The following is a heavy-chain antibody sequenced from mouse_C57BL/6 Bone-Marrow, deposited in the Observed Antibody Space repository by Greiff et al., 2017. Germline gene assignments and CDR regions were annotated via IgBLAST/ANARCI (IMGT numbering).Heavy chain of an antibody. J-gene: IGHJ2*01. CDR1: GFTFSDYG. Sequence: EVKLVEPGGGLVQPGGSLKLSCAASGFTFSDYGMAWVRQAPRRGPGWVAFISNLAFSIYYADTLTGRFTISRENANNTLYLEMSSLRSEDTAMYCSTRHGNYLDYWGQGTTLTVSS. CDR2: ISNLAFSI. D-gene: IGHD1-1*02. CDR3: TRHGNYLDY. V-gene: IGHV5-15*01.